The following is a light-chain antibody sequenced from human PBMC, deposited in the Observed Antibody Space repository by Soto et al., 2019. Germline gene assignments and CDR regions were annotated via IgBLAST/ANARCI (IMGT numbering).Light chain of an antibody. CDR2: AAS. CDR3: QQSFSAPWT. Sequence: DFQMTQSPSSLSASVGDRVTITCRASQHIARYLNWYQQKPGKAPKFLIYAASTLQSGVPSGFSGSGSGTEFTLTIDSLQPEDFATYFCQQSFSAPWTFGQGAKVEVK. CDR1: QHIARY. J-gene: IGKJ1*01. V-gene: IGKV1-39*01.